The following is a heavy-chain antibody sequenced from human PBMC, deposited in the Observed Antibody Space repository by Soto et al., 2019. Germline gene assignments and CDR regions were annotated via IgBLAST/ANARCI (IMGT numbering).Heavy chain of an antibody. V-gene: IGHV3-74*01. D-gene: IGHD3-3*01. CDR3: ASTTYYDFWSGYHDLFDI. CDR1: GFTFSSYW. CDR2: INSDGSST. J-gene: IGHJ3*02. Sequence: GGSLRLSCAASGFTFSSYWMHWVRQAPGKGLVWVSRINSDGSSTSYADSVKGRFTISRDNAKNTLYLQMNSLRAEDTAVYYCASTTYYDFWSGYHDLFDIWGQGTMVTVSS.